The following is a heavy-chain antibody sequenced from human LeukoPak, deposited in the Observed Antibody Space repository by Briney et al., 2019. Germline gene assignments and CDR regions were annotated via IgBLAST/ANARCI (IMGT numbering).Heavy chain of an antibody. J-gene: IGHJ6*02. Sequence: GGSLRLSCAASGFTFSNYAMHWVRQAPGKGLEWVAVISYDGSYKYYADSVRGRFISSRDNSKNTLYLQMNSLRAEDTAVYYCARVETDYYWYHGMDVWGQGTTVIASS. V-gene: IGHV3-30*04. CDR2: ISYDGSYK. CDR3: ARVETDYYWYHGMDV. CDR1: GFTFSNYA. D-gene: IGHD3-3*01.